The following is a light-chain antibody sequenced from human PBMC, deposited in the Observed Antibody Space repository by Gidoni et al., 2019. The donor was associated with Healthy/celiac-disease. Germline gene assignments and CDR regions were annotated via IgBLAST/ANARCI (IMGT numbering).Light chain of an antibody. Sequence: DIQMTQSPATLSASVGDRVTITCRASQSISSWLAWYQQKPGNAPKLLIYKASSLESGVPSRFGGSGSGTEFTLTISSLQPDDFATYYCQQYNSYPWTFGQGTKVEIK. J-gene: IGKJ1*01. CDR1: QSISSW. CDR2: KAS. V-gene: IGKV1-5*03. CDR3: QQYNSYPWT.